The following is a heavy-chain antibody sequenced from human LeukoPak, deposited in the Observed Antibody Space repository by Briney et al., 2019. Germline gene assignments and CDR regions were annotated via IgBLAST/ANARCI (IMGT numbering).Heavy chain of an antibody. Sequence: GGSLRLSCEASGFTFSSHSMTWVRQAPGKTLEWISYIGHTGSPAHYADSVRGRFTISRDNAKNSLYLQMNSLTVEDTAVYYCARDQKPYCGGECYCAIDLWGRGTLVTVSS. D-gene: IGHD2-21*01. J-gene: IGHJ3*01. CDR2: IGHTGSPA. CDR1: GFTFSSHS. V-gene: IGHV3-48*01. CDR3: ARDQKPYCGGECYCAIDL.